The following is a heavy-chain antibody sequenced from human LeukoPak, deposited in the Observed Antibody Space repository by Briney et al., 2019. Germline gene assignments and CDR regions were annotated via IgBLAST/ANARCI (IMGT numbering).Heavy chain of an antibody. J-gene: IGHJ1*01. Sequence: SETLCLTCAVYGGSFSGYYWSWIRQPPGKGLEWIGEINHSGSTNYNPSLKSRVTISVDTSKNQFSLKLSSVTAADMAVYYCARGRGYIVVVPAATAYFQHWGQGTLVTVSS. D-gene: IGHD2-2*01. CDR2: INHSGST. CDR1: GGSFSGYY. V-gene: IGHV4-34*01. CDR3: ARGRGYIVVVPAATAYFQH.